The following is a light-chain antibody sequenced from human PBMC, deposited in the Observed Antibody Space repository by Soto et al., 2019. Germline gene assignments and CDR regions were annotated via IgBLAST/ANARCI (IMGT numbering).Light chain of an antibody. J-gene: IGKJ5*01. CDR2: DAS. CDR3: QQYNNWPPT. CDR1: QSVRSS. Sequence: ERVMTQSPATLSVSPGERATLSCRASQSVRSSLAWYQQKPGQAPRLLIYDASTRAPGIPARFSGSGSGTELTLTISSLQSDDFAVYHCQQYNNWPPTFGHGTRLEIK. V-gene: IGKV3-15*01.